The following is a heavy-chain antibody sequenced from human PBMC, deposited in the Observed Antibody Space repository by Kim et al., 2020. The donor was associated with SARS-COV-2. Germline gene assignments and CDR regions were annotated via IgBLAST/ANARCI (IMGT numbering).Heavy chain of an antibody. D-gene: IGHD3-22*01. CDR2: ISSSTSYT. J-gene: IGHJ4*02. CDR3: APYFYDSSGYNDY. V-gene: IGHV3-11*03. CDR1: GFTFSDYY. Sequence: GGSLRLSCAASGFTFSDYYMSWIRQAPGKGLEWVSSISSSTSYTNYADSVKGRFTISRDNAKNPLYLQMNGLRAEDTAVYYCAPYFYDSSGYNDYWGQGTL.